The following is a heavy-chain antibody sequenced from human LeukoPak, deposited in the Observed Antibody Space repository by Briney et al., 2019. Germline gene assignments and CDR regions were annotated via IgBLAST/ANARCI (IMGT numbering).Heavy chain of an antibody. Sequence: ASVKVSCKASGGTFSSYAISWVRQAPGQGLEWMGGIIPIFGTANYAQKFQGRVTITADESTSTAYMELSSLRSEDTAVYYCARAGGFYCGGDCSSGYYYYYMDVWGKGTTVTVSS. CDR1: GGTFSSYA. CDR3: ARAGGFYCGGDCSSGYYYYYMDV. J-gene: IGHJ6*03. D-gene: IGHD2-21*01. CDR2: IIPIFGTA. V-gene: IGHV1-69*01.